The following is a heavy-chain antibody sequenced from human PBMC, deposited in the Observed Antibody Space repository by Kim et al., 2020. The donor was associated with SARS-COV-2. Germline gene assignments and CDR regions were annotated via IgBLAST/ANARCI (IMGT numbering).Heavy chain of an antibody. CDR3: ASQGIATAAFDI. Sequence: SYAQKFQGRVTMTRDTSTSTVYMELSSLRSEDTAVYYCASQGIATAAFDIWGQGTMVTVSS. D-gene: IGHD2-21*01. V-gene: IGHV1-46*01. J-gene: IGHJ3*02.